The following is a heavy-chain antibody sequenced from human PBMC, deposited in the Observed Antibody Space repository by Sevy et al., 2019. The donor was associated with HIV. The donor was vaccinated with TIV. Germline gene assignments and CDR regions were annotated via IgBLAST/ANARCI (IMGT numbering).Heavy chain of an antibody. J-gene: IGHJ4*02. CDR2: ISAYNGNT. Sequence: ASVKVSCKASGYTFTSYGISWVRQAPGQGLEWMGWISAYNGNTNYAQKLQGRVTMTTDTSPSTAYMELRSLRSDDTAGYYCARGQYSLYYFDYWGQGTLVTVSS. CDR1: GYTFTSYG. V-gene: IGHV1-18*01. D-gene: IGHD5-18*01. CDR3: ARGQYSLYYFDY.